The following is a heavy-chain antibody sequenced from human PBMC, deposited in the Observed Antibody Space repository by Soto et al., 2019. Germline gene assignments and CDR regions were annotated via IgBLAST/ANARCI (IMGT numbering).Heavy chain of an antibody. J-gene: IGHJ6*02. V-gene: IGHV1-69*13. D-gene: IGHD3-3*01. CDR2: IIPIFGTA. Sequence: SVKVSCKASGGTFSSYAISWVRQAPGQGLEWMGGIIPIFGTANYAQKFQGRVTITADESTSTAYMELSSLRSEDTAVYYCARGRRYYDFWSGYPTPRYYYYYGMDVWGQGTTVTVSS. CDR3: ARGRRYYDFWSGYPTPRYYYYYGMDV. CDR1: GGTFSSYA.